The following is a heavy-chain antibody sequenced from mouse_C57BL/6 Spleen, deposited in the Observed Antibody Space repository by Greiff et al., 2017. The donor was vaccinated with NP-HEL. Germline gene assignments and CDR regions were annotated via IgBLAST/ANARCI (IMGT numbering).Heavy chain of an antibody. D-gene: IGHD1-1*01. CDR2: IYPGDGDT. CDR1: GYAFSSYW. Sequence: SGAELVKPGASVKISCKASGYAFSSYWMNWVKQRPGKGLEWIGQIYPGDGDTNYNGKFKGKATLTADKSSSTAYMQLSSLTSEDSAVYFCARTTVVAPFDYWGQGTTLTVSS. J-gene: IGHJ2*01. CDR3: ARTTVVAPFDY. V-gene: IGHV1-80*01.